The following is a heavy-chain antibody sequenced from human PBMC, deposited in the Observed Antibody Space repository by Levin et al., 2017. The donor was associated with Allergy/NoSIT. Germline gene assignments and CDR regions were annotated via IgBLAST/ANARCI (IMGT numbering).Heavy chain of an antibody. V-gene: IGHV3-30*03. Sequence: GGSLRLSCAASGFTFSSYGMHWVRQAPGKGLEWVAVISYDGSNKYYADSVKGRFTISRDNSKNTLYLQMNSLRAEDTAVYYCARLGKILGGQLWGPDAFDIWGQGTMVTVSS. D-gene: IGHD5-18*01. CDR3: ARLGKILGGQLWGPDAFDI. CDR2: ISYDGSNK. CDR1: GFTFSSYG. J-gene: IGHJ3*02.